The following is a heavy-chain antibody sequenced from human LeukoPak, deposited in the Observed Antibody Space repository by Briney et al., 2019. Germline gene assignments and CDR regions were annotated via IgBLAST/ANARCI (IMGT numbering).Heavy chain of an antibody. J-gene: IGHJ4*02. CDR3: AQGPPRLTVVVFDY. Sequence: SGPTLVNPTQTLTLTCTFSGFSPSTSGAGVGWIRQPPGKALEWLALIYWDDDKRYSPSLKSRLTITKDPSKNQVVLTMTNLEPWNKAKFTRAQGPPRLTVVVFDYWGQGTLVTVSS. CDR2: IYWDDDK. D-gene: IGHD3-22*01. V-gene: IGHV2-5*02. CDR1: GFSPSTSGAG.